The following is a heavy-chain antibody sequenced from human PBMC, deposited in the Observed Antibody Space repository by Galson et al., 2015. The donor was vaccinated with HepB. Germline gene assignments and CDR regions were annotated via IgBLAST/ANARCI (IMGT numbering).Heavy chain of an antibody. CDR1: GFTFSSYG. CDR3: TKDPSRNWNELDY. V-gene: IGHV3-30*18. CDR2: ISYDGSNK. J-gene: IGHJ4*02. D-gene: IGHD1-1*01. Sequence: SLRLSCAASGFTFSSYGMHWVRQAPGKGLEWVAVISYDGSNKYYADSVEGRFTISRDNSKNTLYLQMNSLRAEDTAVYYCTKDPSRNWNELDYWGQGTLVTVSS.